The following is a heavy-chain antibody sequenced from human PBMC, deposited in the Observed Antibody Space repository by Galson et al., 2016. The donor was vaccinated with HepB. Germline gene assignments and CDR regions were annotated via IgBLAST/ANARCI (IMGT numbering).Heavy chain of an antibody. CDR3: ACISDPSY. V-gene: IGHV4-39*01. D-gene: IGHD1-14*01. CDR2: VSYSGSS. J-gene: IGHJ4*02. CDR1: GGSISSSRYY. Sequence: SETLSLTCTVSGGSISSSRYYWGWIRQPPGKGLEWVGSVSYSGSSYYNPSLKSRVTISVDTSKNQFSLKLFSATAADTAVYDCACISDPSYWGQGTLVTVSA.